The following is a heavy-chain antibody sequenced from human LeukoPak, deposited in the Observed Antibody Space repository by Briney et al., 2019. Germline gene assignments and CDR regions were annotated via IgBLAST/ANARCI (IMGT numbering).Heavy chain of an antibody. CDR1: EFSVGSNY. Sequence: GGSLRLSCAASEFSVGSNYMTWVRQAPGKGLEWVSYISSSSSTIYYADSVKGRFTISRDNSKNTLYLQMNSLRAEDTAVYYCAKGRGGKQWLVAFDYWGQGTLVTVSS. CDR2: ISSSSSTI. CDR3: AKGRGGKQWLVAFDY. D-gene: IGHD6-19*01. V-gene: IGHV3-48*01. J-gene: IGHJ4*02.